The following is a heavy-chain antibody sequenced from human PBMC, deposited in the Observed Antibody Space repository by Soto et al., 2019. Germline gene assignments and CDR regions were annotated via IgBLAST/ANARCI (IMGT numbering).Heavy chain of an antibody. J-gene: IGHJ2*01. D-gene: IGHD5-12*01. CDR2: ISYDGSNK. CDR1: GFTFSSYG. CDR3: AKDFGSMATIRFGWHFDL. Sequence: QVQLVESGGGVVQPGRSLRLSCAASGFTFSSYGMHWVRQAPGKGLEWVAVISYDGSNKYYADSVKGRFTISRDNSKNTLYLQMNSLRAEDTAVYYCAKDFGSMATIRFGWHFDLWGRGTLVTVSS. V-gene: IGHV3-30*18.